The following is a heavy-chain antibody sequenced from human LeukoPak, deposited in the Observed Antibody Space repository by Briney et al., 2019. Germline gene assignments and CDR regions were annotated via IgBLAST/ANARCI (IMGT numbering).Heavy chain of an antibody. D-gene: IGHD6-19*01. CDR2: ISSTSSTI. CDR1: GFTFSSYS. CDR3: AREGLGIGVAGRDY. Sequence: GGSLRLSCAGSGFTFSSYSMNWVRQAPEKGLEWVSYISSTSSTIYYADSVKGRFTISRDNAKNSLYLQMNSLRDEDTAVYYCAREGLGIGVAGRDYWGQGTLVTVSS. J-gene: IGHJ4*02. V-gene: IGHV3-48*02.